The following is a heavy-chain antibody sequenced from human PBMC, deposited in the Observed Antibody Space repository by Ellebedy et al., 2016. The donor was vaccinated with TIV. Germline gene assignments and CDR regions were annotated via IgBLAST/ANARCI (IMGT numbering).Heavy chain of an antibody. CDR2: IRSKANSYAT. CDR3: TSSREAVYCGGDCSHEFDP. J-gene: IGHJ5*02. V-gene: IGHV3-73*01. CDR1: GFTFSGSA. Sequence: GGSLRLXXAASGFTFSGSAMHWVRQASGKGLEWVGRIRSKANSYATAYAASVKGRFTISRDDSKNTAYLQMNSLKTEDTAVYYCTSSREAVYCGGDCSHEFDPWGQGTLVTVSS. D-gene: IGHD2-21*02.